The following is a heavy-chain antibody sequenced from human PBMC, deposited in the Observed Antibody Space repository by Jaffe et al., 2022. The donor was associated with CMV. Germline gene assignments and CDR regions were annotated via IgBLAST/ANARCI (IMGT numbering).Heavy chain of an antibody. CDR3: ARQSRGRILLRGVTSKPFDY. CDR1: GGSISSSRYY. J-gene: IGHJ4*02. CDR2: IYYSGDT. D-gene: IGHD3-10*01. Sequence: QLQLQESGPRLVKPSETLSLTCTVSGGSISSSRYYWGWIRQSPGKGLEWIGSIYYSGDTYYNPSLKSRVTISADTSKNQFSLKLSSVTAADTAVYYCARQSRGRILLRGVTSKPFDYWGQGTLVTVSS. V-gene: IGHV4-39*01.